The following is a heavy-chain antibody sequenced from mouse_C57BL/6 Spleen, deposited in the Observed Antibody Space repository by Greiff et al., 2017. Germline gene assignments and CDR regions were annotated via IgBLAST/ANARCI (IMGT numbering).Heavy chain of an antibody. Sequence: QVQLQQSGAELVRPGTSVKVSCKASGYAFTNYLIEWVKQRPGQGLEWIGVINPGSGGTNYNEKFKGKATLTADKSSSTAYMQLSSLTSEDSAVXFCARDDYDVGFAYWGQGTLVTVSA. D-gene: IGHD2-4*01. CDR2: INPGSGGT. CDR1: GYAFTNYL. CDR3: ARDDYDVGFAY. J-gene: IGHJ3*01. V-gene: IGHV1-54*01.